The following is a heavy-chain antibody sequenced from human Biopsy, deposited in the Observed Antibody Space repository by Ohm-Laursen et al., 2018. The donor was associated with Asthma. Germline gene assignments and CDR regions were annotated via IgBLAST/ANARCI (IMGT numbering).Heavy chain of an antibody. D-gene: IGHD3-9*01. CDR3: ARTYYDFLTGQVNDVFAI. Sequence: VSSVKVSCKASGYTFTSYYMHWVRQAPGQGLEWMGIINPSGGSTSYAQKFQGRVTMTRDTSASTAYMELSSLRSEDTAVYYCARTYYDFLTGQVNDVFAIWGQGTMVTVSS. CDR2: INPSGGST. V-gene: IGHV1-46*01. J-gene: IGHJ3*02. CDR1: GYTFTSYY.